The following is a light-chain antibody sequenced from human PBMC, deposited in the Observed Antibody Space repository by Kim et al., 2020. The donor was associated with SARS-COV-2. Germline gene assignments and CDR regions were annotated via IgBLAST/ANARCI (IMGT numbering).Light chain of an antibody. CDR1: TLRIYY. J-gene: IGLJ2*01. CDR3: DSRDSIGTHVF. CDR2: GKN. V-gene: IGLV3-19*01. Sequence: ALGQTVRITCQGDTLRIYYASWYQQKPGQAPVLVMFGKNNRPSGIPDRFSGSSSGNTASLTITGAQAEDEADYFCDSRDSIGTHVFFGGGTQLTVL.